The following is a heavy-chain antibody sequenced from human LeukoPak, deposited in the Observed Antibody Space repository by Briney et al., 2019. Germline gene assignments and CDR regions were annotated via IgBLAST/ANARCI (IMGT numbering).Heavy chain of an antibody. D-gene: IGHD3-9*01. V-gene: IGHV3-23*01. J-gene: IGHJ4*02. CDR3: ARARGGGDDILTGYYSDF. CDR2: ISNRGHGT. Sequence: GGSLRLSCTASGFTFRTYAMSWVRQAPGKGLEWVSAISNRGHGTYYADSVKGRFTTSRDNSKNTLFLQMNTLRAEDTAVYYCARARGGGDDILTGYYSDFWGQGTLVTVSS. CDR1: GFTFRTYA.